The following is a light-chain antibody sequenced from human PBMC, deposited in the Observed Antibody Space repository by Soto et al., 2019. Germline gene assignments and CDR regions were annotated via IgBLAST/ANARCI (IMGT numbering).Light chain of an antibody. V-gene: IGKV1-39*01. J-gene: IGKJ5*01. CDR2: AAS. CDR1: QGISSY. Sequence: DIQMTQSPSSLSASVGDRVTITCRASQGISSYLSWHQQKPGKAPKFLIYAASSLQRGVPSRFSGSGSGTDFTLTISSLQPEDFATYYCQQSYSTPITFGQGTRLEIK. CDR3: QQSYSTPIT.